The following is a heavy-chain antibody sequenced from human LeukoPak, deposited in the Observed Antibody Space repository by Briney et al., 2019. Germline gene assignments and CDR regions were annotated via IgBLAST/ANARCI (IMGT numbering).Heavy chain of an antibody. CDR1: GGSISGYY. CDR3: TRRTRIAAGVYNIDF. J-gene: IGHJ4*02. D-gene: IGHD6-25*01. CDR2: IYPSGNS. V-gene: IGHV4-4*09. Sequence: SETLSLTCTVSGGSISGYYWNWIRQPPGKGLEWIGYIYPSGNSDYNPSLKSRVSMSVDTSKKQISLRLSSVTAADTAVYYCTRRTRIAAGVYNIDFWGQGTLVTVSS.